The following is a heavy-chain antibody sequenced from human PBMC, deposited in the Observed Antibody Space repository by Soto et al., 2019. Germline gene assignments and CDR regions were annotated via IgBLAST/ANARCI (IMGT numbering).Heavy chain of an antibody. CDR2: IDHSGSA. J-gene: IGHJ4*02. V-gene: IGHV4-34*01. D-gene: IGHD3-22*01. Sequence: SDTLSLTCAVHGDSFGGYYWSWIGQSSGKGLEWIGEIDHSGSANYNPSLTSRVSMSVDTSSQQVSLKLSSVTAADTAVYYCARRIAMIVVVFDSWGQGTLVTVS. CDR3: ARRIAMIVVVFDS. CDR1: GDSFGGYY.